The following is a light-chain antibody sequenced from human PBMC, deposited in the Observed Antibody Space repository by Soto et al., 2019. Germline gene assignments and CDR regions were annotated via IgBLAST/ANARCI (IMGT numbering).Light chain of an antibody. J-gene: IGKJ1*01. CDR1: HSISSS. CDR2: GAS. V-gene: IGKV3-15*01. Sequence: EIVMTQSPGTLSVSPGEGATLSCRASHSISSSLVSFQQKPCQAPRLLICGASTRATGVPARFSGGGSGAEFTLTVSSLQSEEFAVYLCQLYNGWPACTFGQGTKVEIK. CDR3: QLYNGWPACT.